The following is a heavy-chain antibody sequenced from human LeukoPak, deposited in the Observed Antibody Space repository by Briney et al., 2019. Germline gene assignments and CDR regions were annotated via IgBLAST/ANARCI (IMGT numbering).Heavy chain of an antibody. CDR1: GFTFSNFP. CDR3: AKDSRDYNFRTGYYFDY. V-gene: IGHV3-23*01. CDR2: ISGSGGDT. J-gene: IGHJ4*02. Sequence: PGGSLRLSCAASGFTFSNFPMTWVRRAPGKGLESFSSISGSGGDTYYTDSVKGRFTISRDNLNNTLYLQMNSLRAEDTAVYYCAKDSRDYNFRTGYYFDYWGQGTLVTVSS. D-gene: IGHD5-24*01.